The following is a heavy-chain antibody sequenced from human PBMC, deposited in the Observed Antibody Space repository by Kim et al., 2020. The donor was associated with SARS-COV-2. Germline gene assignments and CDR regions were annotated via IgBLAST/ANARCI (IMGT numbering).Heavy chain of an antibody. CDR3: ARGGSWYPY. J-gene: IGHJ4*02. CDR2: IYYSGST. Sequence: SETLSLTCTVSGGSISSYYWSWIRQPPGKGLEWIGYIYYSGSTNYNPSLKSRVTISVDTSKNQFSLKLSSVTAADTAVYYCARGGSWYPYWGQGTLVTVSS. V-gene: IGHV4-59*01. D-gene: IGHD6-13*01. CDR1: GGSISSYY.